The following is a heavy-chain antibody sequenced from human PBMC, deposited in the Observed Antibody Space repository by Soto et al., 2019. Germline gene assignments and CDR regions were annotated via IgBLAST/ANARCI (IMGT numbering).Heavy chain of an antibody. V-gene: IGHV3-23*01. J-gene: IGHJ5*02. Sequence: EVQLLESGGGLVQPGGSLRLSCAASGFTFSTYGVTWVRQAPGKGLEWVCGVSGGSGVTHYTDSVKGRFTISGDDSKNTVYLQMHSLRGEDTAVYYCTRWNGYGDLWGQGTLVTVSS. CDR2: VSGGSGVT. CDR3: TRWNGYGDL. CDR1: GFTFSTYG. D-gene: IGHD1-1*01.